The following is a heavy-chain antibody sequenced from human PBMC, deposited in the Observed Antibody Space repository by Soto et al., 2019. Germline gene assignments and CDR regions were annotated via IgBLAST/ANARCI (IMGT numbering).Heavy chain of an antibody. J-gene: IGHJ3*02. Sequence: SETLSLTCTVSGGSISSYYWSWIRKPPGKGLEWIGYIYYSGSTNYNPSLKSRVTISVDTSKNQFSLKLSSVTAADTAVYYCARDQGGSVSKRALGGFDIWGQGTMVTVSS. V-gene: IGHV4-59*01. CDR2: IYYSGST. D-gene: IGHD3-10*01. CDR1: GGSISSYY. CDR3: ARDQGGSVSKRALGGFDI.